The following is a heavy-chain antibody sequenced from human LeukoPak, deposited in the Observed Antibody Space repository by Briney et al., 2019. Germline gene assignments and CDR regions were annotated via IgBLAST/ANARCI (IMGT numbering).Heavy chain of an antibody. Sequence: GGSLRLSCAASGFTFSSFWMSWVRQAPGKGLEWMANIKQDGSERNYVGSVKGRFTLSRDNTKNSVYLQMNSLRAEDTAVYYCARDIRQGLYYYYYGMDVWGQGTTVTVSS. J-gene: IGHJ6*02. D-gene: IGHD2-21*01. CDR1: GFTFSSFW. V-gene: IGHV3-7*01. CDR2: IKQDGSER. CDR3: ARDIRQGLYYYYYGMDV.